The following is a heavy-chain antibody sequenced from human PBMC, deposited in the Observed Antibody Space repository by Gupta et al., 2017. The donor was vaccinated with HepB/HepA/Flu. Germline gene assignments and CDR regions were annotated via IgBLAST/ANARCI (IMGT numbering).Heavy chain of an antibody. Sequence: QVQLQQSGPGLVKPSQTLSLTCAISGDSVSSHSAAWNWIRQSPSRGLDWLGRTYYRSKWYNDYAVSVKSRITSNPDTSKNQFSLQLNSVTPEDTAVYYCARDLWSAAIAGAGTTRYYYGMDVWGQGTTVTVSS. CDR3: ARDLWSAAIAGAGTTRYYYGMDV. D-gene: IGHD6-19*01. CDR2: TYYRSKWYN. V-gene: IGHV6-1*01. CDR1: GDSVSSHSAA. J-gene: IGHJ6*02.